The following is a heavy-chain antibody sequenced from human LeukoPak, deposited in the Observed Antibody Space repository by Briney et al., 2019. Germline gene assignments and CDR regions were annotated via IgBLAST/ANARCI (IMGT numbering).Heavy chain of an antibody. CDR2: ISGSGIST. V-gene: IGHV3-23*01. CDR3: ARAQYSDILTGPSDY. D-gene: IGHD3-9*01. J-gene: IGHJ4*02. Sequence: GGSLRLSCAASGFSVSSYAMSWVRQAPGKGLEWVSGISGSGISTHYADSVEGRFTISRDKSKNTLYLQMNSLRVEDTAVYYCARAQYSDILTGPSDYWGQGTLVTVSS. CDR1: GFSVSSYA.